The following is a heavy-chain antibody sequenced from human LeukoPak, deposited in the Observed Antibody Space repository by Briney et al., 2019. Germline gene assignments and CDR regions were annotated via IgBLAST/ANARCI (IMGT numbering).Heavy chain of an antibody. CDR2: ISSSGSTI. D-gene: IGHD2-15*01. CDR3: ATGLVAAFFDY. V-gene: IGHV3-11*04. Sequence: AGGSLRLSCAASGFTFSDYYMSWIRQAPGKGLEWVSYISSSGSTIYYADSVKGRFTISRDNARNSLYLQMNSLRAEDTAVYYCATGLVAAFFDYWGQGTLVTVSS. CDR1: GFTFSDYY. J-gene: IGHJ4*02.